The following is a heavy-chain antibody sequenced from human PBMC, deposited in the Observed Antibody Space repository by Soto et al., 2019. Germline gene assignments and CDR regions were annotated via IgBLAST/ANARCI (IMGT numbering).Heavy chain of an antibody. D-gene: IGHD6-19*01. CDR2: ISAYNGNT. CDR1: GYTFTSYG. V-gene: IGHV1-18*01. Sequence: GASVKVSCKASGYTFTSYGISWVRQAPGQGLEWMGWISAYNGNTNYAQKLQGRVTMTTDTSTSTAYMELRSLRSDDTAVYYCARADGPLVAGPTPADYWGQGTLVTVSS. J-gene: IGHJ4*02. CDR3: ARADGPLVAGPTPADY.